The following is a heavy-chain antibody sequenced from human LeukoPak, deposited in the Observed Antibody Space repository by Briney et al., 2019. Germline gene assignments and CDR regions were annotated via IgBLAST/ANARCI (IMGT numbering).Heavy chain of an antibody. J-gene: IGHJ4*02. CDR2: ISNDGGTI. CDR3: AKGRPYSSGPSVIEY. D-gene: IGHD6-19*01. CDR1: GFTFSSYA. Sequence: PGGSLRLSCAASGFTFSSYAMSWVRQAPGKGLEWVAVISNDGGTIYYADSVKGRFTISRGSSKGTSYLQINSLRAEDTAVYYCAKGRPYSSGPSVIEYWGQGTLVTVSS. V-gene: IGHV3-23*01.